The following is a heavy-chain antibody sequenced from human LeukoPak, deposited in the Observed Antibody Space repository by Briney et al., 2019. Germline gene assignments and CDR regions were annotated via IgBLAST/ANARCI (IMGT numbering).Heavy chain of an antibody. CDR2: ISSSSSTI. CDR3: ARDSIAARPPYYYYYMDV. J-gene: IGHJ6*03. Sequence: GGSLRLSCAASEFTFSSYNMNWVRQAPGKGLEWVSYISSSSSTIYYADSVKGRFTISRDNAKNSLYLQMNSLRAEDTAVYYCARDSIAARPPYYYYYMDVWGKGTTVTVSS. CDR1: EFTFSSYN. D-gene: IGHD6-6*01. V-gene: IGHV3-48*04.